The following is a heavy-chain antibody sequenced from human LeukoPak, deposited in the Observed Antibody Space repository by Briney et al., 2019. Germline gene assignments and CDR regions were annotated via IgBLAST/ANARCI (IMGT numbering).Heavy chain of an antibody. CDR1: GGTFSSYA. CDR2: IIPIYGAA. Sequence: GSSVKVSCKASGGTFSSYAISWVRQAPGQGLEWIGGIIPIYGAANYAQKFQGRVTITADESTSTAYMELSGLRSEDTAVYYCARDLYCSSTSCSWGNWFDPWGQGTLVTVSS. V-gene: IGHV1-69*01. D-gene: IGHD2-2*01. CDR3: ARDLYCSSTSCSWGNWFDP. J-gene: IGHJ5*02.